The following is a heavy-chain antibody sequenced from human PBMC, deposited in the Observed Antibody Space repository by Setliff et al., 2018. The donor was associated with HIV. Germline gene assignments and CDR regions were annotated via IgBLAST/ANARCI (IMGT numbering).Heavy chain of an antibody. D-gene: IGHD3-3*01. V-gene: IGHV3-30*04. CDR1: GFTFSNYA. Sequence: GGSLRLSCAVSGFTFSNYAMHWVRQAPGKGLEWVAVITYNGSQKYLSDSVKGRFTISRDNDINTLYLQMNSLRAEDTAVYYCARGGPDFWSGYIDYWGQGTLVTVSS. J-gene: IGHJ4*02. CDR2: ITYNGSQK. CDR3: ARGGPDFWSGYIDY.